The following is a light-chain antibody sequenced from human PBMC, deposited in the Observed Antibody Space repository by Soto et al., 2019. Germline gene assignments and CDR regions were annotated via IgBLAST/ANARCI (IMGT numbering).Light chain of an antibody. CDR2: KIN. J-gene: IGLJ2*01. CDR1: SSSIGGGYD. CDR3: AVWDDNLSGVV. V-gene: IGLV1-47*01. Sequence: QSVLTQPPSVSGAPGQRVTISCTGSSSSIGGGYDVHWYQQIPGRAPKLLIYKINQRPSGVPDRFSGSKSGTSASLAVSGLRSEDEADYYCAVWDDNLSGVVFGGGTQLTVL.